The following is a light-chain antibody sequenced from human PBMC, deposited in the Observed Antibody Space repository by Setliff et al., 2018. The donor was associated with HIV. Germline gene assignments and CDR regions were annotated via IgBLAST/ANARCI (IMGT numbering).Light chain of an antibody. CDR1: SSDIGDYES. V-gene: IGLV2-23*02. CDR2: DVT. J-gene: IGLJ2*01. Sequence: QSALTQPASVSGSPGQSITISCTGSSSDIGDYESVSWYQQHPGEVPKLMIYDVTKRPSGVSNRFSASKSGNTASLTISGLQAEDEVHYYCCSYAGGDTWIFGGGTQLTVL. CDR3: CSYAGGDTWI.